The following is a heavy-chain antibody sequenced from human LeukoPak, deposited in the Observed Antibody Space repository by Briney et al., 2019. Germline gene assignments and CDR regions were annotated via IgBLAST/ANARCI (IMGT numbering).Heavy chain of an antibody. CDR3: ARNPYGDYSFDY. V-gene: IGHV3-30*04. D-gene: IGHD4-17*01. J-gene: IGHJ4*02. CDR2: ISYDASEK. CDR1: GFTFRNYA. Sequence: GGSLRLSCAASGFTFRNYAVHWVRQAPGKGLEWVAVISYDASEKYYADFVKGRFTISRDNSKNTLYMQMDTLRGEDTAVYYCARNPYGDYSFDYWGQGTLVTVSS.